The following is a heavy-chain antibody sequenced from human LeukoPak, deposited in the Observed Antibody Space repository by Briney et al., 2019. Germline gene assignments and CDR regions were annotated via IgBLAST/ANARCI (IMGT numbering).Heavy chain of an antibody. CDR2: IYYSGST. CDR1: GGSISSYY. V-gene: IGHV4-59*01. D-gene: IGHD1-26*01. CDR3: ARDEGATFGDAFDI. Sequence: SETLSLTCTVSGGSISSYYWSWIRQPPGKGLEWIGYIYYSGSTNYNPSFKSRVTISVDTSKNQFSLKLSSVTAADTAVYYCARDEGATFGDAFDIWGQGTMVTVSS. J-gene: IGHJ3*02.